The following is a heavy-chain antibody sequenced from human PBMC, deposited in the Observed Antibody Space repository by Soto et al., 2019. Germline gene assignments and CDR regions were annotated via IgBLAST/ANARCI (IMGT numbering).Heavy chain of an antibody. CDR2: FSGRGGST. Sequence: EVQLLESGGGLVQPGGSLGLSCAASGFTFSSYAMSWVRQAPGKGLEWASAFSGRGGSTYYAESVKGRFTISRDNSKNTLYLQMNSLRAEDTAVYYCAKDLVRYCSGGSCYESKWGQGTLVTVSS. D-gene: IGHD2-15*01. V-gene: IGHV3-23*01. CDR3: AKDLVRYCSGGSCYESK. CDR1: GFTFSSYA. J-gene: IGHJ4*02.